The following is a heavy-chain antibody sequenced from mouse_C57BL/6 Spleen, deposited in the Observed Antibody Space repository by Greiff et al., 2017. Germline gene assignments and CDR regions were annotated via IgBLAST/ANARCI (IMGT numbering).Heavy chain of an antibody. V-gene: IGHV1-53*01. CDR2: INPSNGGT. CDR3: ARLYYDYDVGFAY. J-gene: IGHJ3*01. CDR1: GYTFTSYW. D-gene: IGHD2-4*01. Sequence: QVQLQQPGTELVQPGASVKLSCKASGYTFTSYWMHWVKQRPGQGLEWIGNINPSNGGTNYTEKVKSKATLTVDKSSSTAYMQLSSLTSEDSAVYYCARLYYDYDVGFAYWGQGTLVTVSA.